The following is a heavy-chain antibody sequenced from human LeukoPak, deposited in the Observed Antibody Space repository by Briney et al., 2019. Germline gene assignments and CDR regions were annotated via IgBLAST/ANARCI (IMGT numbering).Heavy chain of an antibody. V-gene: IGHV1-2*02. D-gene: IGHD6-19*01. Sequence: ASVKLSCKAPGYTFTGYYIHWGRQAPGQGLEWMGWINPNSGGTNYAQKLQGRGTMTRATSISTAYMELSMLRPDATAAAYCASKDGLDRSGWTNYYYYHLDVWGKGTTVTVSS. CDR1: GYTFTGYY. J-gene: IGHJ6*03. CDR2: INPNSGGT. CDR3: ASKDGLDRSGWTNYYYYHLDV.